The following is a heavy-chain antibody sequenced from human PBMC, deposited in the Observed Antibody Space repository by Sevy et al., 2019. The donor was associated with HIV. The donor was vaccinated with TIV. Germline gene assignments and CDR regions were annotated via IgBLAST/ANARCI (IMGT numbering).Heavy chain of an antibody. Sequence: ASVKVSCKASGGTFSSYAISWVRQAPGQGLEWMGGIIPIFGTANYAQKFQGRVTITADESTSTAYMELSSLRSEDTAVYYCARVTGRAAYYDSSGYYDYYYYGMDVWGQGTTVTVSS. J-gene: IGHJ6*02. CDR3: ARVTGRAAYYDSSGYYDYYYYGMDV. V-gene: IGHV1-69*13. CDR2: IIPIFGTA. D-gene: IGHD3-22*01. CDR1: GGTFSSYA.